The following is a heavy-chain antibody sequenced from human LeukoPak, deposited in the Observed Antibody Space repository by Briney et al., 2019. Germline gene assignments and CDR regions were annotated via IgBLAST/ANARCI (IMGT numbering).Heavy chain of an antibody. V-gene: IGHV4-59*12. CDR3: ARVGITMIVVP. Sequence: SETLSLTCTVSGGSISSYYWSWIRQPPGKGLEWIGYIYYSGSTYYNPSLKSRVTISVDTSKNQFSLKLSSVTAADTAVYYCARVGITMIVVPWGQGTLVTVSS. J-gene: IGHJ5*02. CDR1: GGSISSYY. CDR2: IYYSGST. D-gene: IGHD3-22*01.